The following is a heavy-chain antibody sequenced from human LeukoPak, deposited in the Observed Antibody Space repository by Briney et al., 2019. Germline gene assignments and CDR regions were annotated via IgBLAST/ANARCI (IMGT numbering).Heavy chain of an antibody. D-gene: IGHD6-19*01. CDR2: ITSDGSST. CDR1: RFTFSTYW. V-gene: IGHV3-74*01. CDR3: VGCSGWWGFDY. Sequence: GGSLRLSCAASRFTFSTYWMHWVRQAPGKGLVWVSRITSDGSSTDYADSVKGRFTISRDNAKNTLYLQMNSLRAEDTARYYCVGCSGWWGFDYWGQGTLVTVSS. J-gene: IGHJ4*02.